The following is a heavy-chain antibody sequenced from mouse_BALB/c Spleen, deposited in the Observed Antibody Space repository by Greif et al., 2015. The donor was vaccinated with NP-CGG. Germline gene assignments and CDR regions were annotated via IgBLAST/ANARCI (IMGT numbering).Heavy chain of an antibody. D-gene: IGHD4-1*01. V-gene: IGHV14-4*02. CDR1: GFNIKDYY. Sequence: VQLQQSGAELVRSGASVKLSCTASGFNIKDYYMHWVKQRPEQGLEWIGWIDPENGDTEYAPKFQGKATMTADTSSNTAYLQLSSLTSEDTAVYYCNAGTNFERYFDVWGAGTTVTVSS. CDR3: NAGTNFERYFDV. CDR2: IDPENGDT. J-gene: IGHJ1*01.